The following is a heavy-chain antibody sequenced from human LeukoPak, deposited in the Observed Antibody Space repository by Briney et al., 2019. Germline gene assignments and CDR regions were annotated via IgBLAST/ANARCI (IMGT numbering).Heavy chain of an antibody. CDR3: ARELYCSSTSCPESYYFDY. J-gene: IGHJ4*02. V-gene: IGHV4-59*12. CDR1: GGSISSYY. Sequence: SETLSLTCTVSGGSISSYYWSWIRQPPGKGLEWIGYIYYSGSTNYNPSLKSRVTISVDTSKNQFSLKLSSVTAADTAVYYCARELYCSSTSCPESYYFDYWGQGTLVTVSS. CDR2: IYYSGST. D-gene: IGHD2-2*01.